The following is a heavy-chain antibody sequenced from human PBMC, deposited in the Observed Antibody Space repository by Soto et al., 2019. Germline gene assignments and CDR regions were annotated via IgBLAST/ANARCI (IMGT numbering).Heavy chain of an antibody. J-gene: IGHJ6*02. V-gene: IGHV3-21*01. Sequence: EVQLVESGGGLVKPGGSLRLSCAASGFTFSSYSMNWVRQAPGKGLEWVSSISSSSSYIYYADSVKGRFTISRDNAKNSLYLQMNSLRAEDTAVYYCARARMTPQYSYGYEAYYYYYGMDVWGQGTTVTVSS. CDR3: ARARMTPQYSYGYEAYYYYYGMDV. CDR1: GFTFSSYS. CDR2: ISSSSSYI. D-gene: IGHD5-18*01.